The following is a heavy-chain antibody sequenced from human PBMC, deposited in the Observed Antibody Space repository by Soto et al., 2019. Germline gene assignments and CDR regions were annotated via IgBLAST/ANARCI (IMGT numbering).Heavy chain of an antibody. V-gene: IGHV4-39*01. Sequence: SLTCTVSGGSISSSSYYWGWIRQPPGKGLEWIGSIYYSGSTYYNPSLKSRVTISVDTSKNQFSLKLSSVTAADTAVYYCARHVPRTPPRYNWNYSLRVYYFDYWGQGTLVTVSS. CDR2: IYYSGST. CDR1: GGSISSSSYY. J-gene: IGHJ4*02. CDR3: ARHVPRTPPRYNWNYSLRVYYFDY. D-gene: IGHD1-7*01.